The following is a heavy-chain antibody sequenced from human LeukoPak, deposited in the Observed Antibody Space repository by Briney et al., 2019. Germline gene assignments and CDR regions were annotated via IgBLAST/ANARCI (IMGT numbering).Heavy chain of an antibody. Sequence: GGSLRLSCAVSGFSLSNTYMSWVRQAPGKGPEWVSAISGSGGSTYYADSVKGRFTISRDNSKNTLYLQMNSLRAEDTAVYYCAKTRGNWNYFDYWGQGTLVTVSS. D-gene: IGHD1-20*01. CDR1: GFSLSNTY. CDR3: AKTRGNWNYFDY. J-gene: IGHJ4*02. CDR2: ISGSGGST. V-gene: IGHV3-23*01.